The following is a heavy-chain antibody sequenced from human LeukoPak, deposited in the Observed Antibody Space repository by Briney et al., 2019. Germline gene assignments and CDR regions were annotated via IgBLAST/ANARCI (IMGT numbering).Heavy chain of an antibody. D-gene: IGHD2-2*01. V-gene: IGHV4-34*01. CDR1: GGSFSGYY. CDR3: ARYSSGPAAPPPNLHYYYYYMDV. Sequence: SETLSLTCAVYGGSFSGYYWSWIRQPPGKGLEWIGEINHSGSTNYNPSLKGRVTISVDTSKNQFSLKLSSVTAADTAVYYCARYSSGPAAPPPNLHYYYYYMDVWGKGTTVTVSS. J-gene: IGHJ6*03. CDR2: INHSGST.